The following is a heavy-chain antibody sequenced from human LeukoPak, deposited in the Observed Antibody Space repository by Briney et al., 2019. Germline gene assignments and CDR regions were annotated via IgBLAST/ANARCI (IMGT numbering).Heavy chain of an antibody. V-gene: IGHV3-30*03. J-gene: IGHJ4*02. CDR3: ASENIVTTSGALFDY. D-gene: IGHD5-12*01. CDR1: GFTFSSYG. Sequence: PGGSLRLSCAASGFTFSSYGMHWVRQAPGKGLEWVAVISYDGSNKYYADSVKGRFTISRDNSKNTLYLQMNSLRAEDTAVYYCASENIVTTSGALFDYWGQGTLVTVSS. CDR2: ISYDGSNK.